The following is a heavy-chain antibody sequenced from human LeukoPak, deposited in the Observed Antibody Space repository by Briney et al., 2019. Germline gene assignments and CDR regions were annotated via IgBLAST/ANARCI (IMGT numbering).Heavy chain of an antibody. D-gene: IGHD4-17*01. Sequence: GASVKVSCKASGGTFSSYAISWVRQAPGQGLEWMGRIIPIFGMANYAQKFQGRVTITADKSTSTAYMELSSLRSEDTAVYYCARGTVTNRKIRPEYYYYGMDVWGQGTTVTVSS. V-gene: IGHV1-69*04. J-gene: IGHJ6*02. CDR3: ARGTVTNRKIRPEYYYYGMDV. CDR2: IIPIFGMA. CDR1: GGTFSSYA.